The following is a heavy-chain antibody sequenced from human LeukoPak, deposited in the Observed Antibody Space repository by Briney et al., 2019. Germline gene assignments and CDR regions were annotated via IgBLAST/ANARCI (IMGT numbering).Heavy chain of an antibody. D-gene: IGHD2-8*02. CDR1: GFTFSSYA. CDR3: ARISCTGNSCRPYSYYDMDV. J-gene: IGHJ6*02. CDR2: ISYDGSNK. Sequence: PGRSLRLSCAASGFTFSSYAMHWVRQAPGKGLEWVAVISYDGSNKYYADSVKGRFTVSRDNSKSTLYLQLNSLRAEDTAVYYCARISCTGNSCRPYSYYDMDVWGQGTTVTVSS. V-gene: IGHV3-30-3*01.